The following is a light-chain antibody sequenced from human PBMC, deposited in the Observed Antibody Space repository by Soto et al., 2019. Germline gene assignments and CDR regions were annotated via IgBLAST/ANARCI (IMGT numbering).Light chain of an antibody. CDR2: LGS. CDR3: MQGLQSTIT. CDR1: QSLLHRNGKNY. J-gene: IGKJ5*01. Sequence: EIVTTQSPFSLAVNPGASASIYCRSSQSLLHRNGKNYLDWYLQKPGQSPQLMIYLGSSRASGVPDRVSGSGSGTDFTLKIGRVEAEDVGMYYCMQGLQSTITFGQGTRLEIK. V-gene: IGKV2-28*01.